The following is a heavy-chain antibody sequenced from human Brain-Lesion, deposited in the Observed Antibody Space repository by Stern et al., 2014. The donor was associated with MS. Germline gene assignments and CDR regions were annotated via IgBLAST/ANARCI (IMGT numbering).Heavy chain of an antibody. J-gene: IGHJ1*01. CDR1: GFSFSTYA. Sequence: EMQLVESGGGLVQPGGSLRLSCAASGFSFSTYAMSWVRQTPGKGLQWVSVINGRGGPTYYADSVKGRFTISRDNSKNTLYLQMDSLRADDTAVYYCAKWPHHIAVAGTRYFQHWGQGTLVTVSS. CDR2: INGRGGPT. CDR3: AKWPHHIAVAGTRYFQH. D-gene: IGHD6-19*01. V-gene: IGHV3-23*04.